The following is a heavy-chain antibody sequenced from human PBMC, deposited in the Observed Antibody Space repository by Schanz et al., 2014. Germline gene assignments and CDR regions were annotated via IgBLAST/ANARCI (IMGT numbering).Heavy chain of an antibody. CDR1: GGTFSSYS. CDR3: ATGDSMIKEISLAY. J-gene: IGHJ4*02. D-gene: IGHD3-22*01. V-gene: IGHV1-69*02. Sequence: QLQLVQSGAEVKKPGSSVKVSCKLSGGTFSSYSISWMRQAPGQGLEWMGRIIPVLNIATYAQRFQGRVSITADTSTTTAYIEQISMPTEDTAVHYCATGDSMIKEISLAYWGQGSLVTVSS. CDR2: IIPVLNIA.